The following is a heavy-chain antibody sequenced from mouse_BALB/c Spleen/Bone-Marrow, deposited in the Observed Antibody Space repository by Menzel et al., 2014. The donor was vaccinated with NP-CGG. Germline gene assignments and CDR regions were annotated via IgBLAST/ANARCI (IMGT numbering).Heavy chain of an antibody. CDR3: AREVYGKPFAY. CDR1: GYTFTSYT. V-gene: IGHV1-4*01. Sequence: VKLMESGAELARPGASVKMSCKASGYTFTSYTMHWVKQRPGQGLEWTGYINPSSGYTNYNQKFKDKATLTADKSSSTAYMQLSSLTSEDSAVYYCAREVYGKPFAYWGQGTLVTVSA. J-gene: IGHJ3*01. D-gene: IGHD2-1*01. CDR2: INPSSGYT.